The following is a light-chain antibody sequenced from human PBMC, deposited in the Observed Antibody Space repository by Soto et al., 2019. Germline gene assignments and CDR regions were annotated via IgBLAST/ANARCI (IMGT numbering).Light chain of an antibody. J-gene: IGKJ2*01. CDR1: QSVSSN. CDR2: GAS. CDR3: QQYNNWPPYT. Sequence: DTVMTQSPATLSVSPGERATLSCRASQSVSSNLAWYQQKPGQAPRLLIYGASTRATGIPARFSCSGSGTEFTLTISSLQSEDFAFYYCQQYNNWPPYTFGQGTKLEIK. V-gene: IGKV3-15*01.